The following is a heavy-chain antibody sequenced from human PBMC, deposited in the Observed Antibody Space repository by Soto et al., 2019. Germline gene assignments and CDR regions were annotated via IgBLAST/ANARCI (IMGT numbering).Heavy chain of an antibody. D-gene: IGHD6-13*01. Sequence: WGSLRLSCAASGFTFTDYAFSFFRHAPGKGLEWVATISGIGGSTYLADSVKGRLSISRDNSKNTVSLLMNSLRAEDTAVYFCARGSSGYISSWYYFDYWGRGTLVTVSS. J-gene: IGHJ4*02. V-gene: IGHV3-23*01. CDR1: GFTFTDYA. CDR3: ARGSSGYISSWYYFDY. CDR2: ISGIGGST.